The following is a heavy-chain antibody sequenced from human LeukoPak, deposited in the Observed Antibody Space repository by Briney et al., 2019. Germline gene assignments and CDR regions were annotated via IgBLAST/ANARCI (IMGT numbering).Heavy chain of an antibody. CDR3: ARFVGSDYYYYYMDV. J-gene: IGHJ6*03. D-gene: IGHD1-26*01. CDR1: GYTFTSYW. CDR2: IYPGGSDT. Sequence: GGSLKISCKGSGYTFTSYWIRWVRQMPGKGLEWVGIIYPGGSDTRYSPSFQGRVTISADKSISTAYLQWSSLKASDTAMYYCARFVGSDYYYYYMDVWGKGTTVTVSS. V-gene: IGHV5-51*01.